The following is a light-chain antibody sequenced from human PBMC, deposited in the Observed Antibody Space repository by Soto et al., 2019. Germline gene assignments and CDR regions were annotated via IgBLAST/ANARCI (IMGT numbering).Light chain of an antibody. CDR2: AAS. V-gene: IGKV1-39*01. CDR1: QSVSSF. CDR3: QPSYSTPRT. Sequence: DRQRAESGPCVAVGGGGSVTITCRASQSVSSFLNWYQQKPGKAPKLLITAASSLQSGVPSRFSGSVSGTAFTLTISSLQPEDSATYNCQPSYSTPRTFGQGTKVDIK. J-gene: IGKJ1*01.